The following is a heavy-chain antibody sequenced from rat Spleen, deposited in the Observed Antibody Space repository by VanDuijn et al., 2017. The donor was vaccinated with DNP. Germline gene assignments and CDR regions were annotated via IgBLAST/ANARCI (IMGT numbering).Heavy chain of an antibody. Sequence: EVQLVESGGGLVQPGRSLKVSCAASGFTFGDYNMAWVRQAPKKGLEWVATISYDGSYTYYRDSVKGRFTVSRDNAKSTLFLQMDSLRSEDTATYFCARPDHWGQGVMVTVSS. J-gene: IGHJ2*01. CDR3: ARPDH. V-gene: IGHV5-7*01. CDR1: GFTFGDYN. CDR2: ISYDGSYT.